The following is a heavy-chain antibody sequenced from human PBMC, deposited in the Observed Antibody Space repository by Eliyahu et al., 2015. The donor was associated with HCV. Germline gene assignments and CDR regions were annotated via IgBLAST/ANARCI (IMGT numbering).Heavy chain of an antibody. D-gene: IGHD3-22*01. J-gene: IGHJ4*02. CDR2: ISSSSSYI. CDR3: ARVTYYYDSSGYENFDY. V-gene: IGHV3-21*01. CDR1: GFTFSSYS. Sequence: EVQLVESGGGLVKPGGSLRLSCAASGFTFSSYSMNWVRQAPGKGLEGVSSISSSSSYIYYADSVKGRFTISRDNAKNSLYLQMNSLRAEDTAVYYCARVTYYYDSSGYENFDYWGQGTLVTVSS.